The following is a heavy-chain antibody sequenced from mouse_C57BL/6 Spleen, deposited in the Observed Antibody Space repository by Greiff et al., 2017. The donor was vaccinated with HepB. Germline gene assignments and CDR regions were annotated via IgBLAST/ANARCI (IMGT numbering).Heavy chain of an antibody. Sequence: EVKLVESGGGLVKPGGSLKLSCAASGFTFSDYGMHWVRQAPEKGLEWVAYISSGSSTIYYADPVKGRFTISRDNAKNTLFLQRTSLRSEDTAMYYCARDSNYYFDYWGQGTTLTVSS. D-gene: IGHD2-5*01. CDR3: ARDSNYYFDY. CDR1: GFTFSDYG. V-gene: IGHV5-17*01. CDR2: ISSGSSTI. J-gene: IGHJ2*01.